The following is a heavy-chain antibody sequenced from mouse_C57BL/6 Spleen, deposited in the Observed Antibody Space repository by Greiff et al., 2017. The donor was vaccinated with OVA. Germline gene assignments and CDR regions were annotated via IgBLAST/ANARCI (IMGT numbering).Heavy chain of an antibody. J-gene: IGHJ2*01. D-gene: IGHD2-5*01. CDR1: GYTFTGYW. Sequence: VQLQQSGAELLKPGASVKLSCKATGYTFTGYWIEWVKQRPGHGLEWIGEILPGSGSTNYNEKFKGKATFTAVTSSNTAYMQLSSLTTEDSAIVYCARKQSNYVGYFDYWGQGTTLTVSS. V-gene: IGHV1-9*01. CDR3: ARKQSNYVGYFDY. CDR2: ILPGSGST.